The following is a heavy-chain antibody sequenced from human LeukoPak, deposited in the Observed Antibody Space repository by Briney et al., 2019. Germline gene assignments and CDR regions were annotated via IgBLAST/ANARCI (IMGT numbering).Heavy chain of an antibody. CDR3: AREMGFGDYLFDY. Sequence: GASVKVSCKASGYTFTGYYMHWVRQAPGQGLEWMGWINPNSGGTSFAQKFQGRVTMTRDTSISTAYMEMSRLRSDDTAVYYCAREMGFGDYLFDYWGQGTLVTVSS. V-gene: IGHV1-2*02. CDR2: INPNSGGT. CDR1: GYTFTGYY. D-gene: IGHD4-17*01. J-gene: IGHJ4*02.